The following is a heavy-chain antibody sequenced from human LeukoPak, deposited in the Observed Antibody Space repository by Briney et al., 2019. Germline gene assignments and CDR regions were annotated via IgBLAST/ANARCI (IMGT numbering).Heavy chain of an antibody. CDR2: IKPDEGEK. CDR3: ATEADDGTYGGWFDP. D-gene: IGHD4-17*01. J-gene: IGHJ5*02. Sequence: GGSLRLSCAASGFTFSSDWMIWVRQAPGKGLEWVANIKPDEGEKYYVDSVKGRFTVSRDNAKNSLYLQMNRLRGDDTAMYYCATEADDGTYGGWFDPWGQGTQVTVSS. CDR1: GFTFSSDW. V-gene: IGHV3-7*03.